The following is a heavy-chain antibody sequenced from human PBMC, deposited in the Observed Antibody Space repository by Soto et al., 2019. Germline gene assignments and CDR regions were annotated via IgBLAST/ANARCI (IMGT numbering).Heavy chain of an antibody. D-gene: IGHD2-15*01. CDR1: GGTFSSYT. CDR3: ARCSGGSGQGDY. CDR2: IIPILGIA. J-gene: IGHJ4*02. Sequence: QVQLVQSGAEVKKPGSSVKVSCKASGGTFSSYTISWVRQAPGQGLEWMGRIIPILGIANYAQKFQGRVTINADKSTSTAYMELSSLRSEDTAVYYCARCSGGSGQGDYWGQGTLVTVSS. V-gene: IGHV1-69*02.